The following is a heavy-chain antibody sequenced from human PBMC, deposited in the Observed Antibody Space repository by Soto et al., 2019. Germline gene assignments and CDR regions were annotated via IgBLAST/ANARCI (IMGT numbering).Heavy chain of an antibody. V-gene: IGHV3-33*01. CDR3: ARDLDYGGNPGPFDY. J-gene: IGHJ4*02. CDR2: IWYDGSNK. CDR1: GFTFSSYG. Sequence: GGSLRLSCAASGFTFSSYGMHWVRQAPGKGLERVAVIWYDGSNKYYADSVKGRFTISRDNSKNTLYLQMSSLRAEDTAVYYCARDLDYGGNPGPFDYWGQGTLVTVSS. D-gene: IGHD4-17*01.